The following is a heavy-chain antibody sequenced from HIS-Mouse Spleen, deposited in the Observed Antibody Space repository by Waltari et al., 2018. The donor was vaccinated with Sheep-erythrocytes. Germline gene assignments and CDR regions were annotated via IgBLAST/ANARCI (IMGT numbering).Heavy chain of an antibody. CDR1: GYTFTGHY. D-gene: IGHD2-2*01. CDR2: INPNSGGT. J-gene: IGHJ1*01. Sequence: QVQLVQSGAEVKKPGASVKVSCTASGYTFTGHYMHWVRQAPGQGLEWMGWINPNSGGTNYAQKFQGRVTMTRDTSISTAYMELSRLRSDDTAVYYCARGYCSSTSCYGYFQHWGQGTLVTVSS. CDR3: ARGYCSSTSCYGYFQH. V-gene: IGHV1-2*02.